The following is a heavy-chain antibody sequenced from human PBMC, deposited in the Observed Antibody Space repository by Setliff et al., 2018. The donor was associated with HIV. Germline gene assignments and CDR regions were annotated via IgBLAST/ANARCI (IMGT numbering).Heavy chain of an antibody. CDR2: LNHGGTT. D-gene: IGHD3-10*02. CDR3: ARGQDGHSVLFDY. J-gene: IGHJ4*02. CDR1: GGSINSHY. V-gene: IGHV4-59*11. Sequence: SETLSLTCTVSGGSINSHYWSWIRQSPGEGLEWIGTLNHGGTTSYNPSLNSRVTMSVDPSRDQFSLKVSSVTAADTAVYFCARGQDGHSVLFDYWGQGALVTVSS.